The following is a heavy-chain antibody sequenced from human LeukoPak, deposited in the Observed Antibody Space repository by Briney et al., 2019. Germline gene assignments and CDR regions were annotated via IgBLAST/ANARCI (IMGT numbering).Heavy chain of an antibody. Sequence: GGSLRLSCAASGFTFSSYAMSWVRQAPGKGLEWVANIKQDGSEIYYVDSVKGRFTISRDNAKNSLYLQMNSLRAEDTAVYYCARDKIVGATHFDYWGQGTLVTVSS. CDR1: GFTFSSYA. D-gene: IGHD1-26*01. J-gene: IGHJ4*02. CDR3: ARDKIVGATHFDY. V-gene: IGHV3-7*01. CDR2: IKQDGSEI.